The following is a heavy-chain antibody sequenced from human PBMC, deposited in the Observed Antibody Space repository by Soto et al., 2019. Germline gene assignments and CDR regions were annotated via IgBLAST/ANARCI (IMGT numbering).Heavy chain of an antibody. CDR3: ARDGGSLGY. CDR2: ISSSSSTI. D-gene: IGHD1-26*01. Sequence: EVQLVESGGGLVQPGGSLRLSCAASGFTFSSYSMNWVRQAPGKGLEWVSYISSSSSTIYYADSVKGRFTISRDNAKNSLYLQINSLRDENTAVYYCARDGGSLGYWGQGTLVTVSS. V-gene: IGHV3-48*02. J-gene: IGHJ4*02. CDR1: GFTFSSYS.